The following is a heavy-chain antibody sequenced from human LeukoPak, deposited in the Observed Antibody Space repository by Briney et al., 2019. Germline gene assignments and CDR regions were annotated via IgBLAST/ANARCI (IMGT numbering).Heavy chain of an antibody. V-gene: IGHV3-7*01. J-gene: IGHJ5*02. CDR2: IKDDGSEK. Sequence: GGSLRLSCAGSGFTFSSHWMNWVRQAPGKGLEWVASIKDDGSEKHFLDSVNGRFAISRDNAKNSLYLQMSSLRAEDTAVYYCARDRTYDSSGYDPWGQGTLVTVSS. D-gene: IGHD3-22*01. CDR3: ARDRTYDSSGYDP. CDR1: GFTFSSHW.